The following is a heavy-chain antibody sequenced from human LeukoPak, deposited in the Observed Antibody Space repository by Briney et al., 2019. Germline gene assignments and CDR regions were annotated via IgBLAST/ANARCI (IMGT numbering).Heavy chain of an antibody. J-gene: IGHJ4*02. Sequence: PSETLSLTCTVSGGSISSYYWSWIRQPPGKGLEYIGYIYYSGSTNYNPSFKSRVTISIDTPQNQFSLKLSSVTAADTAVYYCARSGTATTGTIIDHWGQGTLVTVSS. D-gene: IGHD1-7*01. CDR2: IYYSGST. V-gene: IGHV4-59*01. CDR1: GGSISSYY. CDR3: ARSGTATTGTIIDH.